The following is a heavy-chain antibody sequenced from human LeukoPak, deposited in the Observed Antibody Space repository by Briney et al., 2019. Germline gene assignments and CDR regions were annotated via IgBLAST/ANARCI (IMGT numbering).Heavy chain of an antibody. D-gene: IGHD6-13*01. CDR2: MNPNSGNT. CDR1: GYTFTSYD. Sequence: ASVKVSCKASGYTFTSYDINWVRQATGQGLEWMGWMNPNSGNTGYAQKFQGRVTMTRNTSISTAYMELSSLRSEDTAVYYCARELYSSSWYNYYYYYGMDVWGQGTTVTVSS. J-gene: IGHJ6*02. V-gene: IGHV1-8*01. CDR3: ARELYSSSWYNYYYYYGMDV.